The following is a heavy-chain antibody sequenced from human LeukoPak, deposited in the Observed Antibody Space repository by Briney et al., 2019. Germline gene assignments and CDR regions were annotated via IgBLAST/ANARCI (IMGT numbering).Heavy chain of an antibody. CDR2: IYTSETSYNSGRT. D-gene: IGHD3-16*01. CDR3: ARVGDYALKD. V-gene: IGHV4-4*07. CDR1: GGSISNYF. J-gene: IGHJ4*02. Sequence: SETLSLTCTVSGGSISNYFWTWIRQPAGTGLEWIGRIYTSETSYNSGRTHYNPSLKSRVTMSVDTSKNQFSLKVSSVTPADTAVYYCARVGDYALKDWGQGTLVTVSS.